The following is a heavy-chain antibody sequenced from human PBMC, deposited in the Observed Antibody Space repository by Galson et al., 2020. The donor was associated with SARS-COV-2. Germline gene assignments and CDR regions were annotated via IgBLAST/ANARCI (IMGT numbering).Heavy chain of an antibody. CDR2: ITTYNGNT. Sequence: ASVKVSCKASGYNFKMNTVTWVRQAPGQGLEWMGWITTYNGNTRYAQKLQGRVTMSTDTSTNTAYMELRSLTSDDSGVYYCARLDRPVPGRYFDFWGQGTLVTVSS. V-gene: IGHV1-18*04. J-gene: IGHJ4*02. CDR1: GYNFKMNT. CDR3: ARLDRPVPGRYFDF. D-gene: IGHD6-19*01.